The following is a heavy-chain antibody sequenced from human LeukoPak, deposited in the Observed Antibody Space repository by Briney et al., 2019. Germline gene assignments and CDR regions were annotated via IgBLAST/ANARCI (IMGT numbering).Heavy chain of an antibody. CDR2: ISYDEAYK. CDR1: GFPFNTYA. J-gene: IGHJ4*02. CDR3: ARGKSEYVDTAMVY. D-gene: IGHD5-18*01. V-gene: IGHV3-30*04. Sequence: PGRSLRLSCAASGFPFNTYAMYWVRQAPGKGLEWVAVISYDEAYKYYADSVKGRFTISRDNSKNTLYLQMNSLRAEDTAVYYCARGKSEYVDTAMVYWGQGTLVTVSS.